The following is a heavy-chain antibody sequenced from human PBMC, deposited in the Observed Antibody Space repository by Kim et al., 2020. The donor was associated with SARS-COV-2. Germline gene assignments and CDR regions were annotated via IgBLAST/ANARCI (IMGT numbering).Heavy chain of an antibody. J-gene: IGHJ4*02. CDR2: INTDTGNP. Sequence: GQRLELMGWINTDTGNPTYAQGYTGRFVFSLDTSVSTAYLQISSLKAEDTAVYYCARDTDSYGYSLLDYWGQGTLVTVSS. CDR3: ARDTDSYGYSLLDY. V-gene: IGHV7-4-1*02. D-gene: IGHD5-18*01.